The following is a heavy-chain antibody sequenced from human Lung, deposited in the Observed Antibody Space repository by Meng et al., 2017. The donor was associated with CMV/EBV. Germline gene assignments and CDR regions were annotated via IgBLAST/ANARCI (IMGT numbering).Heavy chain of an antibody. Sequence: GGSLGLSCAASGFTLSSYWMSWVRQAPGKGLEWVANIKEDGSEKYYVDSVKGRFTISRDNAKNSLYVQMNSLRGEDTAVYYCARAYRAIDYWGQGTLVTVSS. CDR3: ARAYRAIDY. J-gene: IGHJ4*02. D-gene: IGHD1-26*01. V-gene: IGHV3-7*01. CDR1: GFTLSSYW. CDR2: IKEDGSEK.